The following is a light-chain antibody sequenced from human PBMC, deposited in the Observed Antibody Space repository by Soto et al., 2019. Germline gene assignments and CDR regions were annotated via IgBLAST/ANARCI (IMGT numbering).Light chain of an antibody. Sequence: EVVLTQSPATLSLSPGERATLSCRASRSVSSYLAWYQQKPGQAPRLLISDASNRATGIPSRFSGSGSGTEFSITISSLEAEDFAVYYCQQRSNWSSSTFGQGTRLEIQ. CDR1: RSVSSY. V-gene: IGKV3-11*01. J-gene: IGKJ5*01. CDR2: DAS. CDR3: QQRSNWSSST.